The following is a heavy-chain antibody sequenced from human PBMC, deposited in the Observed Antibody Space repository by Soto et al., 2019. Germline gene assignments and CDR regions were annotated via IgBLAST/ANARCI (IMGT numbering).Heavy chain of an antibody. J-gene: IGHJ4*02. CDR1: GFSLSTSGLG. CDR3: AHIGYDFWSGYCDY. Sequence: QITLKESGPTLVKPTQTLTLTCTFSGFSLSTSGLGVGWIRQPPGKALEWLALIYWNADKRYSPSLKSRLTSTQDTSKIQVVLTMTNMDPVDTAPYYCAHIGYDFWSGYCDYWGQGTLVTVSS. V-gene: IGHV2-5*01. CDR2: IYWNADK. D-gene: IGHD3-3*01.